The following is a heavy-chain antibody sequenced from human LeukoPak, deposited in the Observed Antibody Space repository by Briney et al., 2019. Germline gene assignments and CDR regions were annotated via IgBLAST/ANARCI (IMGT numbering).Heavy chain of an antibody. V-gene: IGHV1-18*01. CDR1: GYTFTSYG. J-gene: IGHJ6*03. CDR3: ARTTTDHYYYYYYMDV. Sequence: ASVKVSCTASGYTFTSYGISWVRQAPGQGLEWMGWISVYNGNTNYAQKLQGRVTMTTDTSTSTAYMELRSLRSDDTAVYYCARTTTDHYYYYYYMDVWGKGTTVTVSS. CDR2: ISVYNGNT. D-gene: IGHD4-11*01.